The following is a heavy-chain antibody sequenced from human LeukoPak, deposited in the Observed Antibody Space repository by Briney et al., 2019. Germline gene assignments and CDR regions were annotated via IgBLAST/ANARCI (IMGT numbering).Heavy chain of an antibody. D-gene: IGHD3-22*01. Sequence: SETLSLTCTVSGGSISSSSYYWGWIRQPPGKGLGWIGSIYYSGSTYYNPSLKSRVTISVDTSKNQFSLKLSSVTAADTAVYYCARRGVVVIRGREDDAFDIWGQGTMVTVSS. CDR3: ARRGVVVIRGREDDAFDI. CDR2: IYYSGST. CDR1: GGSISSSSYY. V-gene: IGHV4-39*01. J-gene: IGHJ3*02.